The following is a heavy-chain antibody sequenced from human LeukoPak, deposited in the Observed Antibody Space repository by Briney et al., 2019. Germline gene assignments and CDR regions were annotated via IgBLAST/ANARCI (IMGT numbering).Heavy chain of an antibody. V-gene: IGHV1-18*01. J-gene: IGHJ3*02. CDR1: GYTFTSYG. CDR2: ISAYNGNT. CDR3: ARDYGEWELPKGGDAFDI. Sequence: ASVKVSCKASGYTFTSYGISWVRQAPGQGLEWMGWISAYNGNTNYAQKLQGRVTMTTDTSTSTAYMELRSLRSDDTAVYYCARDYGEWELPKGGDAFDIWGQGTMVTVSS. D-gene: IGHD1-26*01.